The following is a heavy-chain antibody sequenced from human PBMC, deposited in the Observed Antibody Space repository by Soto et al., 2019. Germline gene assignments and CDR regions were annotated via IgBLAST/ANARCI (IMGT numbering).Heavy chain of an antibody. D-gene: IGHD6-13*01. V-gene: IGHV3-7*01. CDR1: GFTFSNYW. CDR2: IKQDESDI. Sequence: PGGSLRLSCLASGFTFSNYWMSWVRQAPGKGLEWVANIKQDESDIHYVDSVKGRFSISRDNAKNSLYLQMNSLRAEDTAVYYCARELGRGPSSSWYPPLGYYYGMDVWGQGTTVTVSS. CDR3: ARELGRGPSSSWYPPLGYYYGMDV. J-gene: IGHJ6*02.